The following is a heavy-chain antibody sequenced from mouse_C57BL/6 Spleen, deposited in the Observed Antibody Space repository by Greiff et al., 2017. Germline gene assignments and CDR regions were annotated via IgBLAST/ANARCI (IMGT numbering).Heavy chain of an antibody. J-gene: IGHJ2*01. CDR1: GYTFTDYY. CDR2: IYPGSGNT. D-gene: IGHD1-1*01. CDR3: ARDTTVVEPPFDY. Sequence: VKVVESGAELVRPGASVKLSCKASGYTFTDYYINWVKQRPGQGLEWIARIYPGSGNTYYNEKFKGKATLTAEKSSSTAYMQLSSLTSEDSAVYFCARDTTVVEPPFDYWGQGTTLTVSS. V-gene: IGHV1-76*01.